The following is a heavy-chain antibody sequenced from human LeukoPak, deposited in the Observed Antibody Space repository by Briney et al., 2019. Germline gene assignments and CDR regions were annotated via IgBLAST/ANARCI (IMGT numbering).Heavy chain of an antibody. CDR2: MYSGEST. CDR3: ARAKWGSYWYFDL. CDR1: GFNVNTNY. J-gene: IGHJ2*01. Sequence: PGGSLRLSCVASGFNVNTNYLSWVRQAPGKGLEWVSIMYSGESTYYANSVRGRFTISRHDSKTTLYLQMNTLRPEDTALYYCARAKWGSYWYFDLWGRGTLVTVSS. D-gene: IGHD2-8*01. V-gene: IGHV3-53*04.